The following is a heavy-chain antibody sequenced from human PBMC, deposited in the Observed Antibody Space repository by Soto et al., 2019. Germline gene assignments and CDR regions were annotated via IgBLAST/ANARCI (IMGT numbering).Heavy chain of an antibody. V-gene: IGHV4-39*07. Sequence: PSETLSLTCTVSGDSISSSIYYWGWIRQPPGKGLEWIGTISYYGSTYYNPSLKSRVTISIDTSKNQLSLKLSSVIAAETAVYYCASSSSWYYFDYWGQGTLVTVSS. D-gene: IGHD6-13*01. CDR1: GDSISSSIYY. J-gene: IGHJ4*02. CDR2: ISYYGST. CDR3: ASSSSWYYFDY.